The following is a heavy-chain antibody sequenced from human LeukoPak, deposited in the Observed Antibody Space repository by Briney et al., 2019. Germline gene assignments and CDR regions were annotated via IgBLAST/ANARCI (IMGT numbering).Heavy chain of an antibody. V-gene: IGHV3-33*01. Sequence: GGSLRLSCAASGFTFSTYGMHWVRQAPGKGLEWVAGIWYDGSNKYCADSVKDRFTISRDNSKNTLYLQMNSLRAEDTAVYYCARASYFDWLPPTNAFDIWGQGTMVTVSS. CDR1: GFTFSTYG. D-gene: IGHD3-9*01. CDR3: ARASYFDWLPPTNAFDI. J-gene: IGHJ3*02. CDR2: IWYDGSNK.